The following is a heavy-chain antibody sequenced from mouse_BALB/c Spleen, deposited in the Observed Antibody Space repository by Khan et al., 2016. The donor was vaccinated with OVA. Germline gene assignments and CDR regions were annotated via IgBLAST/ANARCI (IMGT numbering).Heavy chain of an antibody. CDR1: GYTFTSYD. J-gene: IGHJ4*01. V-gene: IGHV1S56*01. CDR2: IFPGDGTT. Sequence: QVQLQQSGAEVVKSGASVKLSCKASGYTFTSYDLNWVRQRPEQGLEWIGWIFPGDGTTKYNEKFKGKATLTTDKSSSTAYIQLSRLTSEDSAVYCGARRRCSMDYWGQGTSVTVSS. CDR3: ARRRCSMDY.